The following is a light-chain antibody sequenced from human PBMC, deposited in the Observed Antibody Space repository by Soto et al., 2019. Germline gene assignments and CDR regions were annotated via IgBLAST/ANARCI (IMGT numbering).Light chain of an antibody. CDR3: QQSYSTPPWT. Sequence: DIQMTQSPSTLSASVGDTVTITCRASQSISRWLAWYQQKPGKAPKLLIYAASNLQSGVPSRFSGSGSGTDFTLTISSLQPEDFATYFCQQSYSTPPWTFGQGTKVDI. J-gene: IGKJ1*01. CDR1: QSISRW. CDR2: AAS. V-gene: IGKV1-39*01.